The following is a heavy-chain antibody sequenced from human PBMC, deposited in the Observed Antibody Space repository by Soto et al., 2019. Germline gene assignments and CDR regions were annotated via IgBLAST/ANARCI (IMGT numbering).Heavy chain of an antibody. CDR3: VRLVRNRWLES. V-gene: IGHV6-1*01. CDR1: GDSVSSNDAT. D-gene: IGHD2-2*01. Sequence: QVQLQQSGPGLVKTSQTLSLTCAISGDSVSSNDATWAWLRQSPSRGLEWLGSTYYRSKWYIDYAISLKSRKTINPGPTNNQLSLQLNYVTPDHTAVYYCVRLVRNRWLESCGLGSLVTVSS. CDR2: TYYRSKWYI. J-gene: IGHJ5*01.